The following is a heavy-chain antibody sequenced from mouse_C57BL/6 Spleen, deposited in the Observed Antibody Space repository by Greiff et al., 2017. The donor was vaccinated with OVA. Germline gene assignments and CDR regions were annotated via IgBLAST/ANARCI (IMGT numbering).Heavy chain of an antibody. CDR2: ISYDGSN. Sequence: DVQLQESGPGLVKPSQSLSLTCSVTGYSITSGYYWNWIRQFPGNKLEWMGYISYDGSNNYNPSLKNRISITRDTSKNQFFLKLNSVTTEDTATYYCARDQGPYWGQGTLVTVSA. D-gene: IGHD3-2*02. J-gene: IGHJ3*01. CDR3: ARDQGPY. V-gene: IGHV3-6*01. CDR1: GYSITSGYY.